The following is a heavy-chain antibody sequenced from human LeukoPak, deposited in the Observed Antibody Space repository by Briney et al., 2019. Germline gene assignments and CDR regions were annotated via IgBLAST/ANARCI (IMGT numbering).Heavy chain of an antibody. V-gene: IGHV4-4*07. CDR1: GGSISSYY. J-gene: IGHJ6*03. Sequence: PSETLSLTCTVSGGSISSYYWSWIRQPAGKGLEWIGRIYTSGSTNYNHSLKSRVTISVDKSKNQFSLKLSSLTAADTAVYYCARATVTTLNYYYYMDVWGKGTTVTVSS. CDR2: IYTSGST. CDR3: ARATVTTLNYYYYMDV. D-gene: IGHD4-17*01.